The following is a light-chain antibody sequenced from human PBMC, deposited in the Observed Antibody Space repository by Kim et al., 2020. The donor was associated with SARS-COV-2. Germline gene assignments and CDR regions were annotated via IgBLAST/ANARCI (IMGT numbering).Light chain of an antibody. CDR2: GNS. J-gene: IGLJ3*02. CDR3: QSYDSSLRGV. CDR1: SSNIGAGYD. Sequence: QLVLTLPPSVSGAPGQRVTISCTGSSSNIGAGYDVHWYQQLPGTAPKLLIYGNSNRPSGVPDRFSGSKSGTSASLAITGLQAEDEADYYCQSYDSSLRGVFGGGTQLTVL. V-gene: IGLV1-40*01.